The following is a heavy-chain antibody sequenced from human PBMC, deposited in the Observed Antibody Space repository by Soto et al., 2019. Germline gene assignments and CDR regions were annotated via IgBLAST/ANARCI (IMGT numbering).Heavy chain of an antibody. Sequence: QVQLQESGLGLVKPSQTLSLTCTVSGGSISSGDYYWHWIRQPPGRGLECIGYIYYSGSTYDNPSLKRRITISEDTSRNPFSMKMSSVTAADQAVYYWSGHSSSCAGGRLFAAFDIWGQGTRVTVSS. CDR2: IYYSGST. CDR3: SGHSSSCAGGRLFAAFDI. CDR1: GGSISSGDYY. D-gene: IGHD6-13*01. V-gene: IGHV4-30-4*01. J-gene: IGHJ3*02.